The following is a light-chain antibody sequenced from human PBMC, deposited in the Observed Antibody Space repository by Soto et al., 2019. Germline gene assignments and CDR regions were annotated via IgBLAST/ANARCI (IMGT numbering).Light chain of an antibody. V-gene: IGLV2-14*01. J-gene: IGLJ2*01. CDR1: SSDVGGYNY. CDR3: SSYTSSSTLLV. Sequence: QPVLTQPASVSGSPGQSITISCTGTSSDVGGYNYVSWYQQHPGKAPKLMIYDVSNRPSGVSNRFSGSKSGNTASLTISGLQAEDEAAYYCSSYTSSSTLLVFGGGTKLTVL. CDR2: DVS.